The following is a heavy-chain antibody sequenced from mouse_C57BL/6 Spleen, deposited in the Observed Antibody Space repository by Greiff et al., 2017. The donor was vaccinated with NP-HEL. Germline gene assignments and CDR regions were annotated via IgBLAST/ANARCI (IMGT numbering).Heavy chain of an antibody. CDR2: IHPNSGST. CDR1: GYTFTSYW. CDR3: ARTYYSNYGDYFDY. J-gene: IGHJ2*01. V-gene: IGHV1-64*01. Sequence: QVQLQQPGAELVKPGASVKLSCKASGYTFTSYWMHWVKQRPGHGLEWIGMIHPNSGSTNYNEKFKSKATLTVDKSSSTAYMQLSSLTSEDSAVYYCARTYYSNYGDYFDYWGQGTTLTVSS. D-gene: IGHD2-5*01.